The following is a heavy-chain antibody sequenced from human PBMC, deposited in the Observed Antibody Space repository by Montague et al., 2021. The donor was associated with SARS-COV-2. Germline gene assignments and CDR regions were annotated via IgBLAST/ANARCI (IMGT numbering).Heavy chain of an antibody. Sequence: SLRLSCAASGFTFSNYWMSWVRQAPGKGPEWVANIKKDGREKYYLDSVKGRFTISRDSAKNALFLQVNSLRVEDTAVYYCAREISGGDFDCWGQGTLVTVSS. CDR1: GFTFSNYW. CDR2: IKKDGREK. V-gene: IGHV3-7*03. J-gene: IGHJ4*02. D-gene: IGHD3-10*01. CDR3: AREISGGDFDC.